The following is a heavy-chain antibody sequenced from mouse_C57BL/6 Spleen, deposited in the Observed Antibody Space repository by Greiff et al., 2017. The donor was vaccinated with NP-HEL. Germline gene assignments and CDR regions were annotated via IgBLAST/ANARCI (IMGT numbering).Heavy chain of an antibody. CDR3: ARQEDYDLYYYAMDY. CDR1: GYSFTGYY. V-gene: IGHV1-42*01. CDR2: INPSTGGT. D-gene: IGHD2-4*01. J-gene: IGHJ4*01. Sequence: EVQLVESGPELVKPGASVKISCKASGYSFTGYYMNWVKQSPEKSLEWIGEINPSTGGTTYNQKFKAKATLTVDKSSSTAYMQLKSLTSEDSAVFYGARQEDYDLYYYAMDYWGQGTSVTVSS.